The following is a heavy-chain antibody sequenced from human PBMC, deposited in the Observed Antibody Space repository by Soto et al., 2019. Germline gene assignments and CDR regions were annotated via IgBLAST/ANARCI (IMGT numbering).Heavy chain of an antibody. CDR2: TYYRSKWNY. V-gene: IGHV6-1*01. CDR3: ARDLDFYSNWGWGGPYGMDV. D-gene: IGHD4-4*01. Sequence: PSQTLSLTCAISGDSVSANSAAWNWIRQSPSRGLEWLGRTYYRSKWNYDYAESVKSRVAITPDTSNNQFSLKLSSVTAADTAVYYCARDLDFYSNWGWGGPYGMDVWGQGTTVTVSS. CDR1: GDSVSANSAA. J-gene: IGHJ6*02.